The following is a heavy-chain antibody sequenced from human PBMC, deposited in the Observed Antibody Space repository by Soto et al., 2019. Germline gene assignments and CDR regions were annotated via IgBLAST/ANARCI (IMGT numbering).Heavy chain of an antibody. Sequence: PSETLSLTCAVYGGSFSGYYWGWIRQPPGKGLEWIGSIYYSGSTYYNPSLKSRVTISVDTSKNQFSLKLSSVTAADTAVYYCARGHTGTQRWLQFRFFGTFDPWGQGTLVTVSS. CDR1: GGSFSGYY. D-gene: IGHD5-12*01. J-gene: IGHJ5*02. CDR3: ARGHTGTQRWLQFRFFGTFDP. CDR2: IYYSGST. V-gene: IGHV4-34*01.